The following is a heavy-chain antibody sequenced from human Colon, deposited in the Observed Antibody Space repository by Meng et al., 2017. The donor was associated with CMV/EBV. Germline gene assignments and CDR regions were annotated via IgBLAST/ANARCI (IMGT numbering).Heavy chain of an antibody. CDR1: GDSISGRSYY. Sequence: GPGLLNPPETLSLTCTVSGDSISGRSYYWGWIRQPPGKGLEWIASIYYTGNDYHNPSLKSRVTISIDTSNNQFSLRLTSVTAADTAVYYCARMALHWYFDLWGRGTLVTVSS. D-gene: IGHD5-24*01. CDR2: IYYTGND. V-gene: IGHV4-39*07. J-gene: IGHJ2*01. CDR3: ARMALHWYFDL.